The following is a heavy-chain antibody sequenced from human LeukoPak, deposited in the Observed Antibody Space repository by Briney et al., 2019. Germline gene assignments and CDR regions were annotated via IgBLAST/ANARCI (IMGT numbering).Heavy chain of an antibody. J-gene: IGHJ4*02. V-gene: IGHV3-21*01. D-gene: IGHD5-18*01. Sequence: GGSLRLSCAASGFTFSSCSMNWVRQAPGKGLEWVSSISSSSSYIYYADSVKGRFTISRDNAKNSLYLQMNSLRAEDTAVYYCARAKDTAMVDYWGQGTLVTVSS. CDR1: GFTFSSCS. CDR2: ISSSSSYI. CDR3: ARAKDTAMVDY.